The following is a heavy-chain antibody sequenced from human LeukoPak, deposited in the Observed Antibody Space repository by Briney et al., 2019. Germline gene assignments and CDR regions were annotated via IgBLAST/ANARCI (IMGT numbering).Heavy chain of an antibody. Sequence: SGGSLRLSCAASGFTFDDYAMHWVRQAPGKGLEWVSGVSWNSGSIGYADSVKGRFTISRDNAKNSLYLQMNSLRPEDTALYYCAKDLGRSSWSYFEYWGQGTLSPSP. CDR1: GFTFDDYA. J-gene: IGHJ4*02. D-gene: IGHD6-13*01. CDR3: AKDLGRSSWSYFEY. CDR2: VSWNSGSI. V-gene: IGHV3-9*01.